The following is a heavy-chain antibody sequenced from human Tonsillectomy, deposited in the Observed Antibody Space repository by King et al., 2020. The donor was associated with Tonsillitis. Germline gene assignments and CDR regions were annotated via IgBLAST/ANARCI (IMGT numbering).Heavy chain of an antibody. CDR1: GDSSSAYY. D-gene: IGHD2-8*01. Sequence: QLQESGPGLVKPSETLSLTCTGSGDSSSAYYWSWIWQPAGKGLEWIGRSYINENTDYNPPLQSRVTMSVDTSKSQFSLKLTSVTAADTAVYYCARDRHQGSTKFDYWGPGTLVTVSS. CDR2: SYINENT. V-gene: IGHV4-4*07. J-gene: IGHJ4*02. CDR3: ARDRHQGSTKFDY.